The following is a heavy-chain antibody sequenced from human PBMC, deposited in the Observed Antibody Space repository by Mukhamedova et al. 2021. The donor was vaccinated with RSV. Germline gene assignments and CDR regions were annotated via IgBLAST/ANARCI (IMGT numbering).Heavy chain of an antibody. CDR2: GSGGST. CDR3: AKRGLGELGYYFDY. J-gene: IGHJ4*02. V-gene: IGHV3-23*01. D-gene: IGHD3-16*01. Sequence: GSGGSTYYADSVKGRFTISRDNSKNTLYLQMNSLRAEDTAVYYCAKRGLGELGYYFDYWGQGTLVTVSS.